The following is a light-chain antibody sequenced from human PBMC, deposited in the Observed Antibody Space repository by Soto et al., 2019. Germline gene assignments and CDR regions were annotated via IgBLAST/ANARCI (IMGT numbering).Light chain of an antibody. Sequence: QSVLTQPRSVSGSPGQSVTISCTGTSSDVGGYNYVSWYQQHPGKAPKLMIYDVSKRPSGVPDRFSGSKSGNTASLTISGLQAEDEADYYCCSCAGSYTVFGGGTKLTVL. J-gene: IGLJ3*02. V-gene: IGLV2-11*01. CDR1: SSDVGGYNY. CDR3: CSCAGSYTV. CDR2: DVS.